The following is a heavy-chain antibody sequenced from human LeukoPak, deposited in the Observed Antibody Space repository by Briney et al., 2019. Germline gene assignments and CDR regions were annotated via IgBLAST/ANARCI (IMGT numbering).Heavy chain of an antibody. J-gene: IGHJ6*04. CDR2: ISGSGGRT. D-gene: IGHD3-16*01. Sequence: QSGGSLRLSCAASGFTFSTYAMSWVRQAPGKGLEWVSVISGSGGRTYYADSVKGRYTISRDKSKNTLYLQMNSLRVEDTAVYYCARGATELFRLVDVWGKGTTVTVSS. V-gene: IGHV3-23*01. CDR1: GFTFSTYA. CDR3: ARGATELFRLVDV.